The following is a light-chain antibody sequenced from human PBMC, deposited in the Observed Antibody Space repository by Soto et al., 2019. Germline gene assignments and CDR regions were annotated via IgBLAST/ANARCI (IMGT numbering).Light chain of an antibody. CDR2: DAF. CDR3: QQRTNVFT. Sequence: VLTQSPANLSLSPGERATLYCRASQNVNNYLAWYQQKPGQAPRLLIYDAFKRATGIPARFSGGGAGADFFLTISSLEPGDFAVYYCQQRTNVFTFGPGTKVDIK. V-gene: IGKV3-11*01. J-gene: IGKJ3*01. CDR1: QNVNNY.